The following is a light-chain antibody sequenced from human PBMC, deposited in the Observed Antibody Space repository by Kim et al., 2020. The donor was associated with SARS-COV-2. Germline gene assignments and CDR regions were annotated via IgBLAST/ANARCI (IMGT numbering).Light chain of an antibody. V-gene: IGLV1-44*01. CDR2: SNN. Sequence: QLVLTQPPSASGTPGQRVTIFCSGSSSNIGSNTVNWYQQLPGTAPKLLIYSNNQRPSGVPDRFSGSKSGTSASLAISGLQSEDEADYYCAAWDDSLNGVVFGGGTQLTVL. CDR1: SSNIGSNT. CDR3: AAWDDSLNGVV. J-gene: IGLJ2*01.